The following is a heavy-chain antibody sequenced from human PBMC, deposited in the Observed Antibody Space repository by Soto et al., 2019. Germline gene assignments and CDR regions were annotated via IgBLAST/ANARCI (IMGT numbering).Heavy chain of an antibody. D-gene: IGHD6-13*01. Sequence: QVQLVESGGGVVQPGRSLRLSCAASGFTFSSYAMHWVRQAPGKGLEWVAVISYDGSNKYYADSVKGRFTISRDNSKNTLYLQMNSLRAEDTAVYYCATCVSSSWFVLRNYYYYGMDVWGQGTTVTVSS. CDR3: ATCVSSSWFVLRNYYYYGMDV. CDR2: ISYDGSNK. CDR1: GFTFSSYA. V-gene: IGHV3-30-3*01. J-gene: IGHJ6*02.